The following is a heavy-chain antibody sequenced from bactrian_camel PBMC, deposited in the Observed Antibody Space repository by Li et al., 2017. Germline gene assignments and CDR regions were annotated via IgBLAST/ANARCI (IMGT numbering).Heavy chain of an antibody. Sequence: HVQLVESGGGSVQSGGSLKLSCVASGYTYNGYCKGWFRQARGKGREAIAQLDVDGRTTYDDSVRGRFTISADNAKDTVYLQKDRLKLDDTAMYYCAADPACSRPLSGVLQYNYRGQGTQVTVS. CDR2: LDVDGRT. J-gene: IGHJ4*01. D-gene: IGHD1*01. V-gene: IGHV3S9*01. CDR1: GYTYNGYC. CDR3: AADPACSRPLSGVLQYNY.